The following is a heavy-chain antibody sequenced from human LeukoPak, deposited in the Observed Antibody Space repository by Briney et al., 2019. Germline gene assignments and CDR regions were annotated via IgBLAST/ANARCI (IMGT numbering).Heavy chain of an antibody. V-gene: IGHV3-66*01. CDR1: GFTVSNNY. CDR2: IYSGGST. D-gene: IGHD3-22*01. CDR3: ARGNSYDSSGYPEYFQN. J-gene: IGHJ1*01. Sequence: GGPLRLSCAASGFTVSNNYMNWVRQAPGKGLEWVSVIYSGGSTSYADSVKGRFTISRDNSRNTVSLQMNTLRAEDTAVYYCARGNSYDSSGYPEYFQNWGQGTLVTVSS.